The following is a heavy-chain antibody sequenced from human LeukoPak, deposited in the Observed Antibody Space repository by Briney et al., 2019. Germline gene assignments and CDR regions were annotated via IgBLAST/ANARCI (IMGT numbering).Heavy chain of an antibody. CDR2: LTGSGGST. J-gene: IGHJ4*02. Sequence: GGSLRLSCTASGFTFSNFGMSWVRQAPGRGLEWVSHLTGSGGSTYYAGSVKGRFTISRDNSKNTLYLQMNSLRAEDTAVYYCAKRNYFGAGTYSFDFWGQGTLVTVSS. CDR1: GFTFSNFG. D-gene: IGHD3-10*01. V-gene: IGHV3-23*01. CDR3: AKRNYFGAGTYSFDF.